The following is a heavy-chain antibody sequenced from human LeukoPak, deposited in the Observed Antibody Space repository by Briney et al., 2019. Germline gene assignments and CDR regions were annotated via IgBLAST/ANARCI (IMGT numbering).Heavy chain of an antibody. CDR1: GGSISSSAYY. Sequence: SGTLSLTCTVSGGSISSSAYYWGWIRQSPGEGLEWIGDVYYSGSTFYNPSLMSRVTISADTSMNQFSLKLSSVTAADTAVYYCARHSFYYYYYIDVWGKGTTVIVSS. V-gene: IGHV4-39*01. CDR2: VYYSGST. CDR3: ARHSFYYYYYIDV. J-gene: IGHJ6*03.